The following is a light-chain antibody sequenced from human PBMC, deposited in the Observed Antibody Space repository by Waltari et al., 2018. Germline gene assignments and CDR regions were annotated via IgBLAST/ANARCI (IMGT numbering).Light chain of an antibody. CDR1: QSVSSN. CDR3: QQYNNWPRT. CDR2: GAS. Sequence: EIVMTQSPATLSVSPGERATLSCTASQSVSSNLACYQQKPGQAPRLLSYGASTRATGIPARFSGSGSGTEFTLTISSLQSEDFAVYYCQQYNNWPRTFGQGTKVEIK. V-gene: IGKV3-15*01. J-gene: IGKJ1*01.